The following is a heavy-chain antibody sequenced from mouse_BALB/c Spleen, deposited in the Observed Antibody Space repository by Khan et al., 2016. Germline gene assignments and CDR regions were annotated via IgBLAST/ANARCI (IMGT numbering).Heavy chain of an antibody. CDR1: GFTFSSYA. J-gene: IGHJ3*01. V-gene: IGHV5-9-3*01. CDR3: ARHRWAY. Sequence: EVELVESGGGLVKPGGSLKLSCAASGFTFSSYAMSWVRQTPEKRLEWVATISSGGSYTYYPDSVKGRFTISRDNAKNTPYLQMSSLRSEDTAMYYWARHRWAYWGQGTLVTVSA. CDR2: ISSGGSYT.